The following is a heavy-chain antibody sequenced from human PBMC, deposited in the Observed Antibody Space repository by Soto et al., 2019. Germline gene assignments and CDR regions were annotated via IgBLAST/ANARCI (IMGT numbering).Heavy chain of an antibody. CDR1: GGSFSGYY. J-gene: IGHJ6*02. CDR3: ARANGSGYYYGMDV. V-gene: IGHV4-34*01. Sequence: SETLSLTCAVYGGSFSGYYWSWIRQPPGKGLEWIGEINHSGSTNYNPSLKSRVTISVDTSKNQFSLKLSSVTAADTAVYYCARANGSGYYYGMDVWGQGTTVTSP. CDR2: INHSGST. D-gene: IGHD3-10*01.